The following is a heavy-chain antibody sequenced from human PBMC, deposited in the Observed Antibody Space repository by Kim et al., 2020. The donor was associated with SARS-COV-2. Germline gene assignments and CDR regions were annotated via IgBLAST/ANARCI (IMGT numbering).Heavy chain of an antibody. CDR1: GYSFTSYW. CDR3: ARLSEPDLSYSSSWSKRGYYYYGMDV. CDR2: IDPSDSYT. J-gene: IGHJ6*02. Sequence: GESLKISCKGSGYSFTSYWISWVRQMPGKGLEWMGRIDPSDSYTNYSPSFQGHVTISADKSISTAYLQWSSLKASDTAMYYCARLSEPDLSYSSSWSKRGYYYYGMDVWGQGTTVTVSS. D-gene: IGHD6-13*01. V-gene: IGHV5-10-1*01.